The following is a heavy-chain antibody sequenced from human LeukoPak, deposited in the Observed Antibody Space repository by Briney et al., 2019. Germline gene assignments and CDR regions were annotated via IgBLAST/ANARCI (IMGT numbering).Heavy chain of an antibody. CDR2: IKQDGSEK. CDR3: AKEGDYGGYQGYFDL. D-gene: IGHD4-17*01. CDR1: GFTFSSYW. J-gene: IGHJ2*01. V-gene: IGHV3-7*03. Sequence: GGSLRLSCAASGFTFSSYWMSWVRQAPGKGLEWVANIKQDGSEKYYVDSVKGRFTISRDNAKNSLYLQMNSLRAEDTAVYYCAKEGDYGGYQGYFDLWGRGTLVTVSS.